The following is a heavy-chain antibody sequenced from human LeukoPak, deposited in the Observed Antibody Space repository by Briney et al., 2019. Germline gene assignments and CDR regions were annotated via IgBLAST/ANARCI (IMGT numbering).Heavy chain of an antibody. CDR1: GFSLNTSGLC. CDR3: ARIRGNWNYNYYYMDV. J-gene: IGHJ6*03. Sequence: SGPALVKPTQTLTLTCTFSGFSLNTSGLCVTWIREPPGKALECLARIDWDDDEYYTTSLNTRLAISKDTSKNQVVLTMTNMDPVDTATYYCARIRGNWNYNYYYMDVWGKGTTVTVSS. CDR2: IDWDDDE. V-gene: IGHV2-70*11. D-gene: IGHD1-20*01.